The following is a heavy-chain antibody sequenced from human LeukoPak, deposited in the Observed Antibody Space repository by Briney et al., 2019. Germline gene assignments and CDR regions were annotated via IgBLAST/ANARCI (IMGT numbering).Heavy chain of an antibody. Sequence: ASVKVSCKASGYTFTSYGISWVRQAPGQGLEWMGWISAYNGNTNYAQKLQGRVTMTTDTSTSTAYMELRSLRSDDTAVYYCAKDVDSGSYSGYLDAFDIWGQGTMVTVSS. CDR1: GYTFTSYG. J-gene: IGHJ3*02. CDR3: AKDVDSGSYSGYLDAFDI. D-gene: IGHD1-26*01. V-gene: IGHV1-18*01. CDR2: ISAYNGNT.